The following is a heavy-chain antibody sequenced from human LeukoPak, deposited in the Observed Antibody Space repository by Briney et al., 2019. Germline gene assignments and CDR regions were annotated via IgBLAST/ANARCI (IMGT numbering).Heavy chain of an antibody. Sequence: GGSLRLSCAVSGFTFSSYGIHWVRQAPGKGLEWVTFISHDGTKNYYADSVKGRFTVSRDNSKNTLYLQMNSLRAEDTAVYYCAKGRSGWSPFDYWGQGTLVTVSS. D-gene: IGHD6-19*01. V-gene: IGHV3-30*18. CDR2: ISHDGTKN. J-gene: IGHJ4*02. CDR3: AKGRSGWSPFDY. CDR1: GFTFSSYG.